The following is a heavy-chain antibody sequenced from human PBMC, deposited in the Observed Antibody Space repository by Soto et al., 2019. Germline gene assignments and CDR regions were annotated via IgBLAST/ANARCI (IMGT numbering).Heavy chain of an antibody. CDR3: EAELYSGGSCCSFDF. D-gene: IGHD2-15*01. Sequence: ASVKVSCKTSGFTFSNSAVQWVRQARGQRLEWIAWIVVGSGNTNYAQNFQGRLTISRDMSTSTVYMELSSLRAEDTDVYYREAELYSGGSCCSFDFWGQGTMVTVSS. CDR2: IVVGSGNT. V-gene: IGHV1-58*01. CDR1: GFTFSNSA. J-gene: IGHJ3*01.